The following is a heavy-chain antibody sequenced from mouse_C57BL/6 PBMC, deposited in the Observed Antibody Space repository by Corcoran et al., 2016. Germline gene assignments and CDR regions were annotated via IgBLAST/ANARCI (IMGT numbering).Heavy chain of an antibody. J-gene: IGHJ1*03. CDR1: GYSITSGYY. Sequence: DVQLQESGPGLVKPSQSLSLTCSVTGYSITSGYYWNWIRQFPGNKLEWMGYISYDGSNNYNPSLKNRIPITRDTSKNQFCLKLNSVTTEDTATYYCARDERSNYPSYFDVWGTGTTVTVSS. D-gene: IGHD2-5*01. CDR3: ARDERSNYPSYFDV. CDR2: ISYDGSN. V-gene: IGHV3-6*01.